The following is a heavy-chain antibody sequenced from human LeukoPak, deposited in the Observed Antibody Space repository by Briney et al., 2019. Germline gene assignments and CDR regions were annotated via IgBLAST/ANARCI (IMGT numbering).Heavy chain of an antibody. CDR1: GYTFTSYD. CDR3: TRKIVATPAPGNYYYGMDV. J-gene: IGHJ6*02. V-gene: IGHV1-8*01. CDR2: MNPNSGNT. D-gene: IGHD5-12*01. Sequence: ASVKVSCKASGYTFTSYDINWVRQATGQGLEWMGWMNPNSGNTGYAQKLQGRVTMTTDTSTSTAYMELRSLRSDDTAVYYCTRKIVATPAPGNYYYGMDVWGQGTTVTVSS.